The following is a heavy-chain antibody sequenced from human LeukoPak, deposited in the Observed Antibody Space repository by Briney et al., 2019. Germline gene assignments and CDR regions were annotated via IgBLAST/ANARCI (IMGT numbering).Heavy chain of an antibody. V-gene: IGHV4-39*07. CDR1: GGSISSTNYY. J-gene: IGHJ3*02. CDR3: ATGTADIVVVPAAANDAFDI. CDR2: ISYSGTT. D-gene: IGHD2-2*01. Sequence: PSETLSLTCTVSGGSISSTNYYWGWIRQPPGKGLEWIGSISYSGTTYYNPSLKSRVTISVDTSKNQFSLKLSSVTAADTAVYYCATGTADIVVVPAAANDAFDIWGQGTMVTVSS.